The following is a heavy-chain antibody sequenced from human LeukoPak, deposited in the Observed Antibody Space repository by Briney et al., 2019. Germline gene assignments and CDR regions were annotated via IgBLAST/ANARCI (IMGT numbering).Heavy chain of an antibody. V-gene: IGHV1-69*05. CDR3: ASDEDGYNYRY. Sequence: SVKVSCKASGGTFSSYAISWVRQAPGQGLEWMGRIIPIFGTANYAQKFQGRVTITTDESTSTAYMELSSLRSEDTAVYYCASDEDGYNYRYWGQGTLVTVSS. CDR2: IIPIFGTA. CDR1: GGTFSSYA. J-gene: IGHJ4*02. D-gene: IGHD5-24*01.